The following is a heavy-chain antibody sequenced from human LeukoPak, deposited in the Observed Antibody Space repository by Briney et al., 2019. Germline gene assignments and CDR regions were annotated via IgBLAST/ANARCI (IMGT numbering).Heavy chain of an antibody. CDR3: ARVPSRLWSGYSPVIPRYYYYMDV. Sequence: SETLSLTCTVSGGSISSSSYYWGWIRQPPGKGLEWIGSIYYSGTTYKNPSLKSRVTISVDTSKNQFSLKLSSVTAADTAVYYCARVPSRLWSGYSPVIPRYYYYMDVWGKGTTVTVSS. CDR1: GGSISSSSYY. J-gene: IGHJ6*03. V-gene: IGHV4-39*07. D-gene: IGHD3-3*01. CDR2: IYYSGTT.